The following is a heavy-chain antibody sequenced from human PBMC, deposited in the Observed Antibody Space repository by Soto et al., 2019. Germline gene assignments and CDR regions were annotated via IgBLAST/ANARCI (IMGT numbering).Heavy chain of an antibody. CDR3: AKGEGQWELPL. CDR1: GGFVRSDP. V-gene: IGHV1-69*01. J-gene: IGHJ4*02. D-gene: IGHD1-7*01. Sequence: QLQLVQSGAEVKKPGSSVQVSCKASGGFVRSDPISWVRQAPGQGPEWLGGIIPVFGSPTYAEKFQGRVTSTADESSRTAYLELKSLKSEETAVYFCAKGEGQWELPLWGPGTQVTVSS. CDR2: IIPVFGSP.